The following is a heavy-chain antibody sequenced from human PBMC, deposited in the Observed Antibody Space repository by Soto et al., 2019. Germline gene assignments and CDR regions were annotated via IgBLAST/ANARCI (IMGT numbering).Heavy chain of an antibody. V-gene: IGHV4-31*03. Sequence: QVQLQESGPGLVKPSQTLSLTCTDSGGSISSGSYCWSWIRQHPGKGLEWIGYIYYSGSTYYNPSLKSRVTISVDTSKNQFSLKLSSVTAADTAVYYCAIAVTTVTTYDYWGQGTLVTVSS. CDR2: IYYSGST. J-gene: IGHJ4*02. D-gene: IGHD4-17*01. CDR3: AIAVTTVTTYDY. CDR1: GGSISSGSYC.